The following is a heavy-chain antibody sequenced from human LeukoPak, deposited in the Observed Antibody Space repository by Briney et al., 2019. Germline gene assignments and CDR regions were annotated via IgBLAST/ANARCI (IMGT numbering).Heavy chain of an antibody. J-gene: IGHJ6*03. CDR2: ISAYNGNT. D-gene: IGHD2-15*01. Sequence: AASVKVSCKASGYTFTSYGISWVRQAPGQGLKWMGWISAYNGNTNYAQKLQGRVTMTTDTSTSTAYMELRSLRSDDTAVYYCARDAYIVVVVAATDYYMDVWGKGTTVTVSS. CDR1: GYTFTSYG. CDR3: ARDAYIVVVVAATDYYMDV. V-gene: IGHV1-18*01.